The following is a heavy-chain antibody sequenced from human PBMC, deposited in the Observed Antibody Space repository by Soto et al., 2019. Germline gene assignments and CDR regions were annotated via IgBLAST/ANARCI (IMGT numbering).Heavy chain of an antibody. V-gene: IGHV1-8*01. J-gene: IGHJ6*03. Sequence: ASVTVSCRASGYTFTSYDINWVRQATGQRLEWMGWMNANSGNTNYAQKFQGRVTITRNMSTSTAYMELNSLRSDDTAVYYCAARGGRDYYMDVWGKGTTVTVSS. CDR2: MNANSGNT. D-gene: IGHD2-15*01. CDR1: GYTFTSYD. CDR3: AARGGRDYYMDV.